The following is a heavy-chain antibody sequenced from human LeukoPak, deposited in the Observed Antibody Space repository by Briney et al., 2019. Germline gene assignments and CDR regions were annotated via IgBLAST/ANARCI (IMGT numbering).Heavy chain of an antibody. CDR1: GYTFTTYG. J-gene: IGHJ4*02. CDR3: ARLITRGNSFGSDY. CDR2: ISGYTGNT. Sequence: ASVKVSCKASGYTFTTYGINWVRQAPGQGLEWMGWISGYTGNTNYAQKIQGRVTMTTDTSTRTACMELRSLRSDDTAVYYCARLITRGNSFGSDYWGQGTLVTVSS. V-gene: IGHV1-18*01. D-gene: IGHD5-18*01.